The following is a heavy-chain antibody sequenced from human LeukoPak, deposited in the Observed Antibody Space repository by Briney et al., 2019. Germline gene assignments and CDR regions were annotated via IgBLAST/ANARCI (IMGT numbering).Heavy chain of an antibody. J-gene: IGHJ6*03. V-gene: IGHV4-59*01. D-gene: IGHD3-22*01. CDR2: IYYSGST. Sequence: SETLSLTCTVSGGSISSYYWSWIRQPPGKGLEWIGYIYYSGSTNYNPSLKSRVTISVDTSKNQFSLKLSSVTPADTAVYYCARVPTYYYDSSGYYPYYYYYYMDVWGKGTTVTVSS. CDR3: ARVPTYYYDSSGYYPYYYYYYMDV. CDR1: GGSISSYY.